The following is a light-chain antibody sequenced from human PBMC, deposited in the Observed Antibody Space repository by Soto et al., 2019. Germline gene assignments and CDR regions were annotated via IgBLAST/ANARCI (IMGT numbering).Light chain of an antibody. V-gene: IGLV2-8*01. CDR1: SSDVGGYKY. CDR3: SSYAGINNLGV. Sequence: QSALTQPPSASGSPGQSVTISCTGTSSDVGGYKYVSWYQQHPGKAPELMIFEVNKRPLGVPDRFSGSKSGNTASLTVSGLQAEDEDDYYCSSYAGINNLGVFGTGTKLTVL. CDR2: EVN. J-gene: IGLJ1*01.